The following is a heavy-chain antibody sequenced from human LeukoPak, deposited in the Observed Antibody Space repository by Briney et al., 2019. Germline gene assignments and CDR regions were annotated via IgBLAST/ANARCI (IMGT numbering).Heavy chain of an antibody. Sequence: PSETLSLTCTVSGGSISSSSYYWGWIRQPPGKGLEWIGSIYYSGSTNYNPSLKSRVTISVDTSKNQFSLKLSSVTAADTAVYYCARESGNYDFWSGYYILRECAFDIWGQGTMVTVSS. J-gene: IGHJ3*02. D-gene: IGHD3-3*01. CDR3: ARESGNYDFWSGYYILRECAFDI. CDR2: IYYSGST. V-gene: IGHV4-39*07. CDR1: GGSISSSSYY.